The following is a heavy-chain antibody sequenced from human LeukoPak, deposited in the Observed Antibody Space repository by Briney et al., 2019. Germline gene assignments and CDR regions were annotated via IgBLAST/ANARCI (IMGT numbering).Heavy chain of an antibody. V-gene: IGHV3-30*18. CDR2: ISYDGSNK. Sequence: QPSETLSLTCTVSGGSISSSYWSWVRQAPGKGLEWVAVISYDGSNKYYADSVKGRFTISRDNSKNTLYLQMNSLRAEDTAVYYCAKGPGNIVVVPAAISCFQHWGQGTLVTVSS. J-gene: IGHJ1*01. CDR1: GGSISSSY. CDR3: AKGPGNIVVVPAAISCFQH. D-gene: IGHD2-2*01.